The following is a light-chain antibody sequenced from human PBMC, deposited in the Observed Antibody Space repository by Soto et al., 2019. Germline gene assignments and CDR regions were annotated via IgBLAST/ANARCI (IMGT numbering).Light chain of an antibody. V-gene: IGLV2-14*03. CDR1: GSDIGAYNS. CDR2: QVS. J-gene: IGLJ1*01. CDR3: FSYTASSTFV. Sequence: QSVLTQPASVSGSPGQSITISCTGTGSDIGAYNSVSWYQQHPGKAPKLIVFQVSFRPSAVSDRFSGSKSDNTASLTISGLQTEDEADYYCFSYTASSTFVFGTGTKLTVL.